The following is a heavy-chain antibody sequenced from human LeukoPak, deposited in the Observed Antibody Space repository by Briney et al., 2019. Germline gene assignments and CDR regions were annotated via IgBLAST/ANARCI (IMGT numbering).Heavy chain of an antibody. CDR1: GFTFSSYW. D-gene: IGHD2-15*01. V-gene: IGHV3-7*01. J-gene: IGHJ4*02. Sequence: GGSLRLSCVVSGFTFSSYWMSWVRQAPGKGLEWVANIKQDGSEKYYVDSVKGRFTMSRDNAKNSLYLQMNSLRAEDTAVYYCAKHSDCSGSTCYKFDYWGQGSLVTASS. CDR2: IKQDGSEK. CDR3: AKHSDCSGSTCYKFDY.